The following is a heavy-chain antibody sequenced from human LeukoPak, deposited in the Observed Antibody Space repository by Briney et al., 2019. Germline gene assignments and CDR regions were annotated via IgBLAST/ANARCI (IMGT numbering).Heavy chain of an antibody. CDR3: AIGARSYSTCPLHIGEF. V-gene: IGHV3-30*02. Sequence: GGSLRLSCEVSGIMFNTFGMHWVRQAPGKGLEWVAFIRYDGSSYFYADSVKGRFTIPRDDSKDTVYVQMTSLRPEDTAVYYCAIGARSYSTCPLHIGEFWGQGTPVTVSS. J-gene: IGHJ4*01. CDR1: GIMFNTFG. CDR2: IRYDGSSY. D-gene: IGHD4/OR15-4a*01.